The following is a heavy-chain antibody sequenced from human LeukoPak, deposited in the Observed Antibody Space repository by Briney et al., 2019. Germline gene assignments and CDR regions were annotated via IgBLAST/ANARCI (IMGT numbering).Heavy chain of an antibody. Sequence: ASVKVSCMVSGYTLTELSMHWVRQAPGKGLEWMGGFDPEAGETIYAQKFQGRVTMTEDTSTDTAYMELSSLRSEDTAVYYCATAGDPSQHNWFDPWGQGTLVTVSS. CDR2: FDPEAGET. D-gene: IGHD1-1*01. V-gene: IGHV1-24*01. J-gene: IGHJ5*02. CDR1: GYTLTELS. CDR3: ATAGDPSQHNWFDP.